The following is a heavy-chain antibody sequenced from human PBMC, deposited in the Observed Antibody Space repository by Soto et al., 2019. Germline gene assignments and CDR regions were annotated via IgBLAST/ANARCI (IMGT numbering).Heavy chain of an antibody. CDR3: ARLYYDILTGYNYYYYYGMDV. CDR2: IYPGDSDT. D-gene: IGHD3-9*01. J-gene: IGHJ6*02. V-gene: IGHV5-51*01. CDR1: GYSFTSYW. Sequence: GESLKISCKGSGYSFTSYWIGWVRQMPGKGLEWMGIIYPGDSDTRYSPSFQGQVTISADKSISTAYLQWSSLKASDTAMYYCARLYYDILTGYNYYYYYGMDVWGQGTTVTVSS.